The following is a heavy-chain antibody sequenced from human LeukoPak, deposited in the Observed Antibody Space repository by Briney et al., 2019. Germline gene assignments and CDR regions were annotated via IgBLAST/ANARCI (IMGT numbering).Heavy chain of an antibody. Sequence: GASVKVSCKASGYTFTSYDINWVRQATGQGLEWMGWMNPNSGNTNYAQKLQGRVTMTTDTSTSTAYMELRSLRSDDTAVYYCARDLGRPYYYDSSGYNWFDPWGQGTLVTVSS. CDR2: MNPNSGNT. D-gene: IGHD3-22*01. J-gene: IGHJ5*02. CDR3: ARDLGRPYYYDSSGYNWFDP. V-gene: IGHV1-18*01. CDR1: GYTFTSYD.